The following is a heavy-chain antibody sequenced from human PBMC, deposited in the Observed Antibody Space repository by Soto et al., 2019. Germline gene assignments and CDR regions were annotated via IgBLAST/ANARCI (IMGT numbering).Heavy chain of an antibody. D-gene: IGHD6-6*01. CDR1: GGSISSGGYY. J-gene: IGHJ6*02. CDR2: IYYSGST. V-gene: IGHV4-31*03. Sequence: SETLSLTCTVSGGSISSGGYYWSWIRQHPGKGLEWIGYIYYSGSTYYNPSLKSRVTISVDTSKNQFSLKLSSVTAADTAVYYCARVSSSCASCYYYGMDVWGQGTTVTV. CDR3: ARVSSSCASCYYYGMDV.